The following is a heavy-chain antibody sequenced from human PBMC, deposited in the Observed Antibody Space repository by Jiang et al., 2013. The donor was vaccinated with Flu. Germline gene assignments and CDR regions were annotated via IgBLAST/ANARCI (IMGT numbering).Heavy chain of an antibody. V-gene: IGHV3-48*01. CDR1: GFTFSSYS. CDR3: ARDNYYGSSPWGLWSMGTDY. Sequence: VQLLESGGGLVQPGGSLRLSCAASGFTFSSYSMNWVRQAPGKGLEWVSYISSSSSTIYYADSVKGRFTISRDNAKNSLYLQMNSLRAEDTAVYYCARDNYYGSSPWGLWSMGTDYWGQGTLVTVS. D-gene: IGHD3-10*01. J-gene: IGHJ4*02. CDR2: ISSSSSTI.